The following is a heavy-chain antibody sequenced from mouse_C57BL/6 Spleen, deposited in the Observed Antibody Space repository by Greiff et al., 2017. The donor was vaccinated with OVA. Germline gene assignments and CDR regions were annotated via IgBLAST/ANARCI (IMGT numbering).Heavy chain of an antibody. CDR2: INPSTGGT. CDR1: GYSFTGYY. J-gene: IGHJ4*01. CDR3: ARDYGSLYYAMDY. V-gene: IGHV1-42*01. D-gene: IGHD1-1*01. Sequence: VQLQQSGPELVKPGASVKISCKASGYSFTGYYMNWVKQSPEKSLEWIGEINPSTGGTTYNQKFKAKATLTVDKSSSTAYMQLKSLTSEDSAVYYCARDYGSLYYAMDYWGQGTSVTVSS.